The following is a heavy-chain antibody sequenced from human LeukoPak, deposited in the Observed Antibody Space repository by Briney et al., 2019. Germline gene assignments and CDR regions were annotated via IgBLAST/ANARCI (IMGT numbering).Heavy chain of an antibody. CDR1: GNSFTNYW. J-gene: IGHJ4*02. Sequence: GESLKISCKGAGNSFTNYWIAWVRHTPGKGLEWVGIIYPGDSDTRYSPSFQGQVTISADKSISTAHLQWSSLGASDTAMYYCARKYCSSASCYRPFDYWGQGTLVTVSS. D-gene: IGHD2-2*02. V-gene: IGHV5-51*01. CDR3: ARKYCSSASCYRPFDY. CDR2: IYPGDSDT.